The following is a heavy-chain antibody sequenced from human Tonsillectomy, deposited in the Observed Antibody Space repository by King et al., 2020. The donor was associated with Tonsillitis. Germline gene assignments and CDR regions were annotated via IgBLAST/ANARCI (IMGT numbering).Heavy chain of an antibody. V-gene: IGHV1-69*01. J-gene: IGHJ6*02. CDR1: GGTFSSYA. D-gene: IGHD2-8*01. CDR2: IIPIFGTA. Sequence: QLVQSGAEVKKPGSSVKVSCKASGGTFSSYAISWVRQAPGQGLEWMGGIIPIFGTANYAQKFQGRVTITADESTSTAYMELSSLRSEDTAVYYCARGYCTNGVCPYYYYGMDVWGQGTTVTVSS. CDR3: ARGYCTNGVCPYYYYGMDV.